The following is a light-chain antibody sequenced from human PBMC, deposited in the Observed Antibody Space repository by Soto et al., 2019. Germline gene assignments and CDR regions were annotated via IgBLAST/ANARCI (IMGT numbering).Light chain of an antibody. J-gene: IGKJ1*01. CDR3: QQYYHSPRT. CDR1: QRVSSRY. Sequence: EIVLTQSPGTLSLSPGERATISCRASQRVSSRYFAWFQQRPGQVPRRLIFGSSSRAPGIPDRFSGSGSGTDFTLTISRLEPEDFGVYYCQQYYHSPRTFGQGTKVEIK. CDR2: GSS. V-gene: IGKV3-20*01.